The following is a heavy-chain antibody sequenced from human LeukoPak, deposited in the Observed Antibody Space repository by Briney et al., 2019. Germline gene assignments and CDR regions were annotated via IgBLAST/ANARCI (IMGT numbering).Heavy chain of an antibody. CDR1: GFIFSSYN. D-gene: IGHD3-22*01. CDR2: IWYDGSNK. V-gene: IGHV3-33*01. Sequence: GGSLRLSCAASGFIFSSYNMHWVRQAPGKGLEWVAIIWYDGSNKYYADSVKGRFTISRDNSKKTLYLQMNSLRAEDTAVYYYAGSGYPEGLDFWGQGTLVTVSS. CDR3: AGSGYPEGLDF. J-gene: IGHJ4*02.